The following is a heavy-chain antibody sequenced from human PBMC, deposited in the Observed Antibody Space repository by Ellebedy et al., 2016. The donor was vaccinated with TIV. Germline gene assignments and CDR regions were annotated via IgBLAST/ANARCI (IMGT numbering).Heavy chain of an antibody. D-gene: IGHD2-21*01. Sequence: MPSETLSLTCTVSGGSIGSSSYYWGWIRQPPGKGLEWIGSIYYSGSTYYNPSLKSRVTISVDTSKNQFSLKLSSVTAADTAVYYCARYSRRGLEDYFDYWGQGTLVTVSS. CDR1: GGSIGSSSYY. CDR2: IYYSGST. J-gene: IGHJ4*02. V-gene: IGHV4-39*07. CDR3: ARYSRRGLEDYFDY.